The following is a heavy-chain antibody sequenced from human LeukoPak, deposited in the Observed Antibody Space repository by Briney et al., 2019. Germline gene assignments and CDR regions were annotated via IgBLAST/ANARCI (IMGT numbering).Heavy chain of an antibody. CDR3: ARGGRVETTGFYFDY. V-gene: IGHV3-66*02. CDR1: AFTASSKY. CDR2: IYSGGST. J-gene: IGHJ4*02. D-gene: IGHD1-7*01. Sequence: GGSLRLSCAASAFTASSKYMSWVRQAPGKGLEWVSIIYSGGSTYYAESVKGRFTISRDNSKNTLYLQMSSLRAEDTAMYYCARGGRVETTGFYFDYWGQGTLVTVSS.